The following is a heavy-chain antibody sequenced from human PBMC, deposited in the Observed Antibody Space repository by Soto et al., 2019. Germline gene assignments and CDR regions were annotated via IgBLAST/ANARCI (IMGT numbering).Heavy chain of an antibody. CDR2: ISAYNGNT. CDR3: ARDFYDSNYEPYYYGMDV. J-gene: IGHJ6*02. V-gene: IGHV1-18*04. Sequence: ASVKVSCKASGYTFTNYGISWVRQAPGQGLEWMGWISAYNGNTNYAQKLQGRVTMTTDTSTSTAYMELRSLRSDDTAVYYCARDFYDSNYEPYYYGMDVWGQGTTVTVSS. CDR1: GYTFTNYG. D-gene: IGHD4-4*01.